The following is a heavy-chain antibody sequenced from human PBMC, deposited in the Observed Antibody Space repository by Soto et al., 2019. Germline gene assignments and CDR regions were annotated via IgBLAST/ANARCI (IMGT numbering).Heavy chain of an antibody. CDR1: GGTLNSYT. CDR3: SISNSYGRGDF. CDR2: IIPVFGTT. J-gene: IGHJ4*02. V-gene: IGHV1-69*01. Sequence: QVQLVQSGAEVKKPGSSVRVSCKASGGTLNSYTISWVRQAPGQGLEWMGGIIPVFGTTDYAQKFQGRVTITADQSTGTAYLGLFSLRSEDTAIYYCSISNSYGRGDFWGQGTQVTVSS. D-gene: IGHD1-1*01.